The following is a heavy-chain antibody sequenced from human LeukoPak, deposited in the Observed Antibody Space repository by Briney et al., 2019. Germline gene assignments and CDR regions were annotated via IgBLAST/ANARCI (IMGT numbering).Heavy chain of an antibody. CDR1: GGSFSGYY. V-gene: IGHV4-34*01. Sequence: SETLSLTCAVYGGSFSGYYWSWIRQPPGKVLEWIGEINHSGSTNYNPSLKSRVTISVDTSKNQFSLKLSSVTAADTAVYYCARGTTSSGYYHGMDVWGQGTTVTVSS. J-gene: IGHJ6*02. D-gene: IGHD1-7*01. CDR3: ARGTTSSGYYHGMDV. CDR2: INHSGST.